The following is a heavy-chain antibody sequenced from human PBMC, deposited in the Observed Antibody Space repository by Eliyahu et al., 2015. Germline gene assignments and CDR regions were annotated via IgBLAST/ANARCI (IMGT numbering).Heavy chain of an antibody. V-gene: IGHV2-70*04. J-gene: IGHJ6*02. Sequence: QVTLKESGPALVRPTQTLTLTCTFSEFSVRTTGMCVNWVRQAPGKAPEWLARIDWSHDRLYHPSLRTRLTISEDSSKNQVFLTLANVEPLDSGTYYCARTSGAGTPATFYNNGLDVWGQGMTVTVS. D-gene: IGHD1-1*01. CDR3: ARTSGAGTPATFYNNGLDV. CDR1: EFSVRTTGMC. CDR2: IDWSHDR.